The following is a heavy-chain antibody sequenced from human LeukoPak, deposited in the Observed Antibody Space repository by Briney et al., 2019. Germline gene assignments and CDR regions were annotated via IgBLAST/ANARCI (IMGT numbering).Heavy chain of an antibody. D-gene: IGHD3-3*01. Sequence: GGSLRLSCATSGFIFSDYTMNWVRQAPGKGLEWVSSVSYTGTYTFHADSVKGRFTISRDNAKNSLYLQMGSLRVDDSALYYCVRDLRFIGGSNWFDPWGQGTQVIVSS. J-gene: IGHJ5*02. CDR3: VRDLRFIGGSNWFDP. V-gene: IGHV3-21*01. CDR2: VSYTGTYT. CDR1: GFIFSDYT.